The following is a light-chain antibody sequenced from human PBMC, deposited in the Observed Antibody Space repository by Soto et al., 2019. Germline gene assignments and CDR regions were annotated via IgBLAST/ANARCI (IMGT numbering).Light chain of an antibody. CDR3: QHCHILPWT. J-gene: IGKJ1*01. CDR1: QDITNH. CDR2: DAS. V-gene: IGKV1-33*01. Sequence: DIQMTQSPSSLSASVGDRVTITCQASQDITNHLHWYQQKPGKAPKLLIYDASNLETGVPSRFSGSGFGTDFTFIINNLQPEDFATYFCQHCHILPWTVGQGPKVEIK.